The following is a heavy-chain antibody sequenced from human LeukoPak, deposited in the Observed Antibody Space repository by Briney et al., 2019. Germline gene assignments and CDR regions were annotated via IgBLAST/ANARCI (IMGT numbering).Heavy chain of an antibody. J-gene: IGHJ4*02. V-gene: IGHV3-9*01. Sequence: GGSQRLSCAGSGFIFNNYAMHWVRQPPGKGLEWVSGISWNSGTIDYADSVRGRFTISRDNAKNSLYLQMDSLRVEDTAFYYCAKDNRRHYTSGPNPDSLHWGQGALVTVSS. CDR1: GFIFNNYA. CDR3: AKDNRRHYTSGPNPDSLH. D-gene: IGHD6-19*01. CDR2: ISWNSGTI.